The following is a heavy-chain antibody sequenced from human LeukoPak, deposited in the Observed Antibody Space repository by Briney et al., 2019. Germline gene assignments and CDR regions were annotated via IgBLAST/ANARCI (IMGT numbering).Heavy chain of an antibody. Sequence: GGSLRLSCAASGFTFSSYETNWVRQAPGKGLEWVSYISSSGSTIYYADSVKGRFTISRDNAKNSLYLQVNSLRAEDTAVYYCARVPPGDTMVRGAHFDPWGQGTLVTVSS. D-gene: IGHD3-10*01. CDR1: GFTFSSYE. CDR3: ARVPPGDTMVRGAHFDP. V-gene: IGHV3-48*03. CDR2: ISSSGSTI. J-gene: IGHJ5*02.